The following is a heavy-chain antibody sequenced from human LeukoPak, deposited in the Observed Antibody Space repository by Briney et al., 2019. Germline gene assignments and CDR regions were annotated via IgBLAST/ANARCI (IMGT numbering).Heavy chain of an antibody. Sequence: SGGSLRLSCAASGFTFSSYDMHWVRQAIGKGLEWVSAIGTAGDTYYPGSVKGRFTISRENAKNSLYLQMNSLRAGDTAVYYCARAKGPWRFDYWGQGTLVTVSS. CDR2: IGTAGDT. V-gene: IGHV3-13*01. CDR3: ARAKGPWRFDY. J-gene: IGHJ4*02. D-gene: IGHD1-1*01. CDR1: GFTFSSYD.